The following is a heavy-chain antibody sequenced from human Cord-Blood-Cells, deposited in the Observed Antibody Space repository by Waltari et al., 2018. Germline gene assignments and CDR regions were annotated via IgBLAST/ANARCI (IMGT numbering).Heavy chain of an antibody. J-gene: IGHJ4*02. CDR3: ARDRRSSSWYLENYFDY. CDR2: IIPIFGTA. Sequence: QVQLVQSGAEVKKPGSSVKVSCKASGGTFSSYAIRWARQAPGPGLEWMGGIIPIFGTANYAQKFQGRVTITADKSTSTAYMELSSLRSEDTAVYYCARDRRSSSWYLENYFDYWGQGTLVTVSS. CDR1: GGTFSSYA. V-gene: IGHV1-69*06. D-gene: IGHD6-13*01.